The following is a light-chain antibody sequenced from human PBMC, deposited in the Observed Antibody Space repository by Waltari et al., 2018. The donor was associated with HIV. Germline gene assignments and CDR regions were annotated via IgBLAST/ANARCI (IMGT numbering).Light chain of an antibody. CDR3: QQCNTWPLT. CDR2: AAS. CDR1: QSISSN. Sequence: EIVMTQSPATLSVSPGEGATLSCRASQSISSNLAWYQQRPGQAPRLLIYAASTRATGVPARFRGRGSGTEFTLTISGLQSDDFAVYYCQQCNTWPLTFGGGTKVEIK. V-gene: IGKV3-15*01. J-gene: IGKJ4*01.